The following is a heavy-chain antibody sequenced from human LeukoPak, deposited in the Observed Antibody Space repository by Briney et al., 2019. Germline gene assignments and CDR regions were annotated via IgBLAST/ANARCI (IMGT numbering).Heavy chain of an antibody. CDR2: IYYSGST. Sequence: PSETPSLTCTVSGGSISSYYWSWIRQPPGKGLEWIGYIYYSGSTNYNPSLKSRVTISVDTSKNQFSLKLSSVTAADTAVYYCARHPTETTGRMFDYWGQGTLVTVSS. J-gene: IGHJ4*02. CDR1: GGSISSYY. CDR3: ARHPTETTGRMFDY. V-gene: IGHV4-59*08. D-gene: IGHD4-17*01.